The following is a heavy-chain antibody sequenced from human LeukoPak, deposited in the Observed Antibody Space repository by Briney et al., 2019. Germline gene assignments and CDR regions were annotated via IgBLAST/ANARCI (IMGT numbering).Heavy chain of an antibody. Sequence: ASVKVSCKASGGTFSSYTISWVRQATGQGLEWMGWMNPNSGNTGYAQKFQGRVTITRNTSISTAYMELSSLRSEDTAVYYCARVLYQLVEDPLGYWGQGTLVTVSS. CDR3: ARVLYQLVEDPLGY. J-gene: IGHJ4*02. D-gene: IGHD6-6*01. V-gene: IGHV1-8*03. CDR2: MNPNSGNT. CDR1: GGTFSSYT.